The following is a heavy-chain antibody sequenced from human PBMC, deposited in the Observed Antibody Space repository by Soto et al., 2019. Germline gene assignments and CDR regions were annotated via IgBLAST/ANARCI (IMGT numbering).Heavy chain of an antibody. CDR2: ISDSGEST. D-gene: IGHD5-18*01. CDR3: AKETGDSHGFLTNALDG. Sequence: PGGSLRLSCAGSGFMFNKYAMNWVRQAPGKGLEWVSIISDSGESTYYADSVKGRFAISRDNSKNTLFLEMNSLRAEDTAVYFCAKETGDSHGFLTNALDGWGQGTTVTV. V-gene: IGHV3-23*01. CDR1: GFMFNKYA. J-gene: IGHJ6*02.